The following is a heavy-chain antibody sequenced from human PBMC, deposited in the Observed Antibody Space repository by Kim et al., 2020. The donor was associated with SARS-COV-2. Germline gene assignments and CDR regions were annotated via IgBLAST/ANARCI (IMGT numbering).Heavy chain of an antibody. CDR1: GGSFSGYY. CDR3: AVPQSEKQLGRYYYYGMDV. J-gene: IGHJ6*02. Sequence: SETLSLTCAVYGGSFSGYYWSWIRQPPGKGLEWIGEINHSGSTNYNPSLKSRVTISVDTSKNQFSLKLSSVTAADTAVYYCAVPQSEKQLGRYYYYGMDVWGQGTTVTVSS. V-gene: IGHV4-34*01. CDR2: INHSGST. D-gene: IGHD6-6*01.